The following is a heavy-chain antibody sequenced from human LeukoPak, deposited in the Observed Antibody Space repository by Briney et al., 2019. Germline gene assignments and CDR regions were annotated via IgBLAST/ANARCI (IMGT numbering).Heavy chain of an antibody. Sequence: GGSLRLSCAASGFTFRSYTMHWVRQAPGKGLEWVTVISYDGSQEDYADSVKGRFTISRDNSKNTLYLQMNSLRAEDTAEYYCARAEISRWHNFGYWGQGTLVTVSS. V-gene: IGHV3-30-3*01. D-gene: IGHD2-15*01. J-gene: IGHJ4*02. CDR1: GFTFRSYT. CDR3: ARAEISRWHNFGY. CDR2: ISYDGSQE.